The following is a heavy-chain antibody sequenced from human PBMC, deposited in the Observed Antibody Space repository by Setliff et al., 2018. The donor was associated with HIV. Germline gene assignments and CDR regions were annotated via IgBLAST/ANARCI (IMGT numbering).Heavy chain of an antibody. D-gene: IGHD3-3*01. V-gene: IGHV1-8*01. Sequence: GASVKVSCKPSGHTFTNYDIHWMRRATGQGLEWMGWMNPNSGVSGYALKFHDRVTMTRDTSITTAYMELSSLTSEDTAVYYCAREQFLESGGVPNWYFDLWGRGTLVTVSS. CDR2: MNPNSGVS. J-gene: IGHJ2*01. CDR3: AREQFLESGGVPNWYFDL. CDR1: GHTFTNYD.